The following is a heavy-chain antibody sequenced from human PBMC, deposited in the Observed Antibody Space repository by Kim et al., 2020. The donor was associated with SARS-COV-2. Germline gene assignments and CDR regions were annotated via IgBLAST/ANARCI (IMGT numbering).Heavy chain of an antibody. D-gene: IGHD6-13*01. CDR3: ATTGAAAANGY. CDR2: K. J-gene: IGHJ4*02. V-gene: IGHV3-33*01. Sequence: KYYADSVKGRFTISRDNSKNTLYLQMNSLRAEDTAVYYCATTGAAAANGYWGQGTLVTISS.